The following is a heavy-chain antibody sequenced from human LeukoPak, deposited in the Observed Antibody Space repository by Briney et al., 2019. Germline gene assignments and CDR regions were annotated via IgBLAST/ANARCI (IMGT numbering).Heavy chain of an antibody. CDR2: ISSSSSYI. CDR3: ARGLYSSGWYLGY. Sequence: PGGSLRLSCAASGFTFSSYSMNWVRQAPGKGLEWVSSISSSSSYIYYADSVKGRFTISRDNAKNSLYLQMNSLRAEDTAVYYCARGLYSSGWYLGYWGQGTLVTVSS. CDR1: GFTFSSYS. J-gene: IGHJ4*02. D-gene: IGHD6-19*01. V-gene: IGHV3-21*01.